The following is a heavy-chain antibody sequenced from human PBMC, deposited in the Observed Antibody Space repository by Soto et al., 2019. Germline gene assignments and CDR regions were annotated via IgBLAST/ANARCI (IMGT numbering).Heavy chain of an antibody. CDR3: ARGGVGAAGGVDV. D-gene: IGHD1-26*01. J-gene: IGHJ6*02. V-gene: IGHV1-69*02. Sequence: QVQLVQSGAEVKKPGSSVKVSCKASGGTFSSYTITWVRQAPGHGLEWVGRVIPLLGITNYAQKFQGRVTMIADRSTSPAYMELSSLRSEGTAVYYGARGGVGAAGGVDVWGQGTTVSVSS. CDR1: GGTFSSYT. CDR2: VIPLLGIT.